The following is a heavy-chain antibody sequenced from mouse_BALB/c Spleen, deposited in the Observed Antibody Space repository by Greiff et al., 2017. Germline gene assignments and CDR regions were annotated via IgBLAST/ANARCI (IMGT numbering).Heavy chain of an antibody. CDR1: GYAFSSSW. Sequence: QGQLQQSGPELVKPGASVKISCKASGYAFSSSWMNWVKQRPGQGLEWIGRIYPGDGDTNYNGKFKGKATLTADKSSSTAYMQLSSLTSVDSAVYFCARGYDGPFYYFDYWGQGTTLTVSS. D-gene: IGHD2-2*01. CDR2: IYPGDGDT. V-gene: IGHV1-82*01. CDR3: ARGYDGPFYYFDY. J-gene: IGHJ2*01.